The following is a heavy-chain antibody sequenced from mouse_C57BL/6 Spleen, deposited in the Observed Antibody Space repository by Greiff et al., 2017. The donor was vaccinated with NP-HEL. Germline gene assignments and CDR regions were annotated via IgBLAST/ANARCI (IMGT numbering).Heavy chain of an antibody. CDR1: GFTFSSYT. J-gene: IGHJ2*01. Sequence: EVKVVESGGGLVKPGGSLKLSCAASGFTFSSYTMSWVRQTPEKRLEWVATISGGGGNTYYPDSVKGRFTISRDNAKNTLYLQMSSLRSEDTALYYCARGPPYGNYDYWGQGTTLTVSS. CDR3: ARGPPYGNYDY. V-gene: IGHV5-9*01. D-gene: IGHD2-1*01. CDR2: ISGGGGNT.